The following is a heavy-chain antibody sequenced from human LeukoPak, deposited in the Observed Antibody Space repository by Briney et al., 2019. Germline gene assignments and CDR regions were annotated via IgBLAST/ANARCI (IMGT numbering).Heavy chain of an antibody. J-gene: IGHJ4*02. Sequence: ASVKVSCKASGYTFTNYYMHWVRQAPGQGLEWMGIINPSDGSTSYAQKLQGRVTMTRDTSTSTVYMELNSLKTEDTAVYYCTTDERAAMGHWGQGTLVTVSS. CDR3: TTDERAAMGH. CDR2: INPSDGST. D-gene: IGHD1-1*01. V-gene: IGHV1-46*01. CDR1: GYTFTNYY.